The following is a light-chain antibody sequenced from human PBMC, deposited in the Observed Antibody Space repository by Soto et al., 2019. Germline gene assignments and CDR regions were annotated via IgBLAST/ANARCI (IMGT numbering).Light chain of an antibody. J-gene: IGLJ2*01. CDR1: SSNIGAGYD. CDR2: GST. V-gene: IGLV1-40*01. Sequence: QSVLAHPPSVSGARGQRVTISCTGSSSNIGAGYDVHWYQQFPGTAPKLLLYGSTNRPSGVPDRFSGSKSGTSASLAIAGLQTEDEADYYCQSYDSSLSAVVFGGGTKLTVL. CDR3: QSYDSSLSAVV.